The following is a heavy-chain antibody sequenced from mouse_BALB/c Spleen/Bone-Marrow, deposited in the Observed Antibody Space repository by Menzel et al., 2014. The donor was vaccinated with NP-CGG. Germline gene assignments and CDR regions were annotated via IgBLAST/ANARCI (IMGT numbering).Heavy chain of an antibody. CDR1: GFTFSSYG. V-gene: IGHV5-6*01. D-gene: IGHD4-1*01. J-gene: IGHJ4*01. CDR2: INSGGVNT. Sequence: EVQGVESGGDLVKPGGSLELSCAASGFTFSSYGMSWVRQTPDKWLEWVATINSGGVNTYYIDSVKGRFTISRDNAKNTLYLQMSSLKSEDTAMYHCARRGNWDGRAAMDYWGQGTSVTVSS. CDR3: ARRGNWDGRAAMDY.